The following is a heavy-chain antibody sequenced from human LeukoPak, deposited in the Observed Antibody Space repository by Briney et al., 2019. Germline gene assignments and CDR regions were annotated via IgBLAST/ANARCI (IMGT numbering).Heavy chain of an antibody. CDR3: ARQAAAGTRVGKRTSNFDY. V-gene: IGHV1-2*02. Sequence: ASVKVSCKASGYTFTGYYMHWVRQAPGQGLEWMGWINPNSGGTNYAQKFQGRVTMTRDTSISTAYMELSRLRSDDTAVYYCARQAAAGTRVGKRTSNFDYWGQGTLVTVSS. J-gene: IGHJ4*02. CDR1: GYTFTGYY. CDR2: INPNSGGT. D-gene: IGHD6-13*01.